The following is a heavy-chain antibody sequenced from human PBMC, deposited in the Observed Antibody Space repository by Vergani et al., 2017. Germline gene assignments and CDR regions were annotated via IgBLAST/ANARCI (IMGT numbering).Heavy chain of an antibody. CDR1: GATFRSNT. V-gene: IGHV1-69*02. D-gene: IGHD2-21*02. CDR2: IIPVLGKT. Sequence: QVQLVQSGAEVKKPGSSVKVSCKASGATFRSNTISWVRQVPGQGLEWMGRIIPVLGKTKYAQDFQGRLTITADTSTSTAYMELTSLRSEDTAVYYCANDPRGYGGDPEVYYYGMVGWGGGTTVTVSS. J-gene: IGHJ6*02. CDR3: ANDPRGYGGDPEVYYYGMVG.